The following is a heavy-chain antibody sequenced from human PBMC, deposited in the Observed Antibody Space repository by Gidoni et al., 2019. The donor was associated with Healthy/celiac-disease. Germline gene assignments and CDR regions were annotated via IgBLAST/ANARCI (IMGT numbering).Heavy chain of an antibody. D-gene: IGHD3-3*01. V-gene: IGHV3-66*02. CDR3: ATQNYDAWRGVGYMDV. CDR2: IYRGGIT. J-gene: IGHJ6*03. CDR1: GITVGGNY. Sequence: EVQLVESGGGLVQPGGSLRLSCAAPGITVGGNYMRGVRQAPGKGLEGVSLIYRGGITSYADSVKGRFTISAENSKNSLYLQMNSLRAEDTAVYYCATQNYDAWRGVGYMDVWGKGTAVTVSS.